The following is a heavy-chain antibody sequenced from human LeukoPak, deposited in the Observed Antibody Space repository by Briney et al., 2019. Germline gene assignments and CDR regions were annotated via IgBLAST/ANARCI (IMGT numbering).Heavy chain of an antibody. CDR1: GYTFSDYY. CDR2: SSSSSSYT. V-gene: IGHV3-11*05. J-gene: IGHJ4*02. D-gene: IGHD3-22*01. Sequence: GGSLRLSCAASGYTFSDYYLSWIRQAPGKGLEWFSYSSSSSSYTNYADSVKGRFTISRDNAKNSLYLQMNSPRAEDTAVYYCARGGVDSSGYRFDYWGQGTLVTVSS. CDR3: ARGGVDSSGYRFDY.